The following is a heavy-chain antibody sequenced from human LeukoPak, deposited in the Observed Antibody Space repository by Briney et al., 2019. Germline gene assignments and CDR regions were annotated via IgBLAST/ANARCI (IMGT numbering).Heavy chain of an antibody. D-gene: IGHD3-16*01. V-gene: IGHV3-53*04. J-gene: IGHJ3*02. CDR2: VYTGGTT. CDR3: ARGSVVRGLGETFDI. CDR1: ELTSDDNN. Sequence: QPGGSLRLSCPAFELTSDDNNRTGFRQAPGKGLEWVSVVYTGGTTFYAESVKGRFTISRQNSKNTLFLQMNSLRTDDTAVYYCARGSVVRGLGETFDIWGQGTMVTVSS.